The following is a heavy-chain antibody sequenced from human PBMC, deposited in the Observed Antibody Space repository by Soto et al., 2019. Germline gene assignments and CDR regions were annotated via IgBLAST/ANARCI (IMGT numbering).Heavy chain of an antibody. V-gene: IGHV1-69*01. CDR2: IIPIFGTA. J-gene: IGHJ5*02. CDR1: GGTFSSYA. D-gene: IGHD6-19*01. Sequence: QVQLVQSGAEVKKPGSSVKVSCKASGGTFSSYAISWVRQAPGQVLEWMGGIIPIFGTANYAQKFQGRVTINADESTSTAYMELSSLRSEDTAVYYCARGDHSGWRRLNWFDPWGQGTLVTVSS. CDR3: ARGDHSGWRRLNWFDP.